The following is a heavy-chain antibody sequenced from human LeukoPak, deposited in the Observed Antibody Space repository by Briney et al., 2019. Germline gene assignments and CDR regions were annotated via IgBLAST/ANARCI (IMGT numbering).Heavy chain of an antibody. V-gene: IGHV3-53*05. J-gene: IGHJ4*02. CDR1: GFTVSSNY. D-gene: IGHD4-23*01. Sequence: PGGSLRLSCAASGFTVSSNYMTWVRQAPGKGLEWVSVIYSGGSTYYADSVKGRFTVSRDNAKHTLYLQMNSLRAEDTAVYYCARERGVVTPNFDYWGQGTLVTVSS. CDR3: ARERGVVTPNFDY. CDR2: IYSGGST.